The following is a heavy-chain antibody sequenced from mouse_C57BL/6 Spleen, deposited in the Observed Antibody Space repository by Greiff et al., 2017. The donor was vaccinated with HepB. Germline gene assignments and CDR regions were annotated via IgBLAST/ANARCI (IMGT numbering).Heavy chain of an antibody. D-gene: IGHD2-5*01. CDR2: INPYNGGT. CDR3: ARSGASSNYLAMDY. J-gene: IGHJ4*01. V-gene: IGHV1-19*01. CDR1: GYTFTDYY. Sequence: VQLQQSGPVLVKPGASVKMSCKASGYTFTDYYMNWVQQSHGKSLEWIGVINPYNGGTSYNQKFKGKATLTVDKSSSTAYMELNSLTSEDSAVYYCARSGASSNYLAMDYWGQGTSVTVSS.